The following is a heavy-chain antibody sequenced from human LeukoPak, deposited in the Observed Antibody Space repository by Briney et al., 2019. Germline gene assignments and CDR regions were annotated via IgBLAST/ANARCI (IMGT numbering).Heavy chain of an antibody. CDR2: ISGSSGST. Sequence: GGSLRLSCAASGFTFSSYAMSWVRQAPGKGLEWVSAISGSSGSTYYADSVKGRFTISRDNSKNTLYLQMNSLRAEDTAVYYCAKDYYDSSGYYYPSVGFDYWGQGTLVTVSS. CDR3: AKDYYDSSGYYYPSVGFDY. CDR1: GFTFSSYA. V-gene: IGHV3-23*01. D-gene: IGHD3-22*01. J-gene: IGHJ4*02.